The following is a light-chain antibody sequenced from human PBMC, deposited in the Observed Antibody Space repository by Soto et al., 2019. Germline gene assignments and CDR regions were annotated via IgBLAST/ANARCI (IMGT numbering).Light chain of an antibody. J-gene: IGKJ5*01. CDR3: QHYYNWPPIT. CDR2: GAS. CDR1: QSVSSN. Sequence: EIVITQSPATLSVSPGERATLSCRASQSVSSNLAWYQQKPGQAPRLLIYGASTRATGIPARFSGSGSGTEFTLTISSLQSEDFAVYYCQHYYNWPPITFGQGTRLEIK. V-gene: IGKV3-15*01.